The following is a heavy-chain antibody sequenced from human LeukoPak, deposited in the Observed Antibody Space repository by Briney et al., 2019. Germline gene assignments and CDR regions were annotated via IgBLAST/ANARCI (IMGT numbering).Heavy chain of an antibody. CDR1: GYSISSGYY. D-gene: IGHD3-3*01. V-gene: IGHV4-38-2*01. CDR3: ARTYYDFWSGPKTFDY. CDR2: IYHSGST. Sequence: PSETLSLTCAVSGYSISSGYYWGWMRQPPGKGLEWIGSIYHSGSTYYNPSLKSRVTISVDTSKNQFSLKLSSVTAADTAVYYCARTYYDFWSGPKTFDYWGQGTLVTVSS. J-gene: IGHJ4*02.